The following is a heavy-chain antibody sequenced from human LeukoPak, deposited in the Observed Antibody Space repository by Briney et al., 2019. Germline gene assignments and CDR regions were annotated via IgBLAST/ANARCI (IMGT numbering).Heavy chain of an antibody. J-gene: IGHJ4*02. Sequence: ASVKVSCKASGYSFTSNYIHWVRQAPGQGLGWMGMIYPRDGSTSYAQKFQGRVTVTRDTSTSTVHMEQSGLRSEDTAVYYCARDQEAFDYWGQGTLVTVSS. CDR3: ARDQEAFDY. V-gene: IGHV1-46*01. CDR1: GYSFTSNY. CDR2: IYPRDGST.